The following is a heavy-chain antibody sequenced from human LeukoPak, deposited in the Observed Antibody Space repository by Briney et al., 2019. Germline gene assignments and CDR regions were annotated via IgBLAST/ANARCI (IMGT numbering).Heavy chain of an antibody. V-gene: IGHV3-30*04. CDR2: ISYDGSDK. J-gene: IGHJ4*02. Sequence: GGSLRLSCAASGFTFSNYAMHWVRQAPGKGPEWVAVISYDGSDKYYADSVKGRFTISRDNSKNTLYLQMNSLRAEDTAVYYCAKDLAARPMIDYWGQGTLVTVSS. D-gene: IGHD6-6*01. CDR1: GFTFSNYA. CDR3: AKDLAARPMIDY.